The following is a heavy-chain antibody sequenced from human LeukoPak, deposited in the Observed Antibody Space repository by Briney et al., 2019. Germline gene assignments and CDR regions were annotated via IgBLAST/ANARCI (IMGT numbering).Heavy chain of an antibody. CDR3: AREGSGWSGDYYYYGMDV. V-gene: IGHV4-59*01. CDR2: IYYSGST. Sequence: SETLSLTCTVPGGSISSYYWSWIRQPPGRGLEWIGYIYYSGSTNYNPSLKSRVTISVDTSKNQFSLKLSSVTAADTAVYYCAREGSGWSGDYYYYGMDVWGQGTTVTVSS. CDR1: GGSISSYY. D-gene: IGHD6-19*01. J-gene: IGHJ6*02.